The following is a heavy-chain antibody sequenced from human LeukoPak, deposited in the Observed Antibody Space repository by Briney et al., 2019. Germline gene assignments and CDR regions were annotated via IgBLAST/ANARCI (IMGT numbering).Heavy chain of an antibody. Sequence: ASVKVSCKASGYIFTSYGISWVRQAPGQGLEWMGWISAYSGNTNYAQKLQGRVTMNTDTSTSTAYMEMRSLRSDDTAIYYCARGTASDYWGQGTLVTVSS. J-gene: IGHJ4*02. CDR1: GYIFTSYG. V-gene: IGHV1-18*01. CDR3: ARGTASDY. CDR2: ISAYSGNT.